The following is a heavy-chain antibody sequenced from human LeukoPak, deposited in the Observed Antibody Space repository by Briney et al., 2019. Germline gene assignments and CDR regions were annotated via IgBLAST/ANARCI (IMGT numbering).Heavy chain of an antibody. D-gene: IGHD6-13*01. J-gene: IGHJ6*02. CDR2: IYYSGST. CDR1: GGSISSGDYY. CDR3: ARGLSSSWYLNYYYGMDV. Sequence: SQTLSLTCTVSGGSISSGDYYWSWIRQPPGKGLEWIGYIYYSGSTYYNPSLKSRATISVDTSKNQFSLKLSSVTAADTAVYYCARGLSSSWYLNYYYGMDVWGQGTTVTVSS. V-gene: IGHV4-30-4*01.